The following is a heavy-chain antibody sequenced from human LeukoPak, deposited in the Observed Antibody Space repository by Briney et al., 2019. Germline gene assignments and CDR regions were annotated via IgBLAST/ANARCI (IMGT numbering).Heavy chain of an antibody. D-gene: IGHD2-2*01. V-gene: IGHV4-34*01. CDR1: GGSFSGYY. CDR2: INHSGST. CDR3: AREGPYCSSTSCYLSYYYYMDV. J-gene: IGHJ6*03. Sequence: SETLSLTCAVYGGSFSGYYWSWIRQPPGKGLEWIGEINHSGSTNYNPSLKSQVTISVDTSKNQFSLKLSSVTAADTAVYYCAREGPYCSSTSCYLSYYYYMDVWGKGTTVTVSS.